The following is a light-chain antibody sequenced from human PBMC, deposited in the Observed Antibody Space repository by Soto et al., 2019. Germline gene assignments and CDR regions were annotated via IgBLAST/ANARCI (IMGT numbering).Light chain of an antibody. V-gene: IGKV1-9*01. CDR1: QDIAIY. Sequence: IQLTQSPSSLSASVGDRVTITCRASQDIAIYLAWYQQKPGEAPKLLIYAASTLYGGVPSRFSGSGSGTDFALTLTSLQAEDVSTYYCQQLRMYPSTVGGGTKVEIK. CDR2: AAS. CDR3: QQLRMYPST. J-gene: IGKJ4*01.